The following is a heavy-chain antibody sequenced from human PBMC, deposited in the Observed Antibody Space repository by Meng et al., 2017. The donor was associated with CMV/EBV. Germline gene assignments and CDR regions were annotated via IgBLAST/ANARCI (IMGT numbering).Heavy chain of an antibody. V-gene: IGHV1-69*10. CDR3: ARVECKGYCSSTAGSDYAFDI. CDR1: GGTFSSYA. D-gene: IGHD2-2*01. J-gene: IGHJ3*02. CDR2: IIPILGIA. Sequence: SVKVSCKASGGTFSSYAISWVRQAPGQGLEWMGGIIPILGIANYAQKFQGRVTSTADKSTSTAYMELSSLRSEDTAVYYCARVECKGYCSSTAGSDYAFDIWGQGTMVTVSS.